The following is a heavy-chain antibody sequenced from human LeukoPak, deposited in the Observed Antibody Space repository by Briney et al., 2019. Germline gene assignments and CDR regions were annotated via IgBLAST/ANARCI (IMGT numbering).Heavy chain of an antibody. D-gene: IGHD1-7*01. CDR2: IDWNGGRT. CDR1: GFTFEDYA. V-gene: IGHV3-9*01. Sequence: PGRSLRLSCAASGFTFEDYAMHWVRQAPGKGLEWVSGIDWNGGRTLYADSVKGRFTISRDNAQNSQYLQMNSLRPEDTALYYCAKGRWIYLDAFDVWGQGTMVTVSS. J-gene: IGHJ3*01. CDR3: AKGRWIYLDAFDV.